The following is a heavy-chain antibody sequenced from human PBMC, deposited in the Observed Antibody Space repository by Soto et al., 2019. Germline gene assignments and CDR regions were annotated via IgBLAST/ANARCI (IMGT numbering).Heavy chain of an antibody. CDR3: ARLNRDYFYYGMHV. J-gene: IGHJ6*02. CDR2: IDHNGVT. CDR1: GDSISSSKW. Sequence: SETLSLTCAVSGDSISSSKWWTWVRQTPGKGLEWIGKIDHNGVTNYNPSLESRVTILKDTSKNQLSLKLTSVTAADSAVYYCARLNRDYFYYGMHVWGQGATVTVSS. V-gene: IGHV4-4*02.